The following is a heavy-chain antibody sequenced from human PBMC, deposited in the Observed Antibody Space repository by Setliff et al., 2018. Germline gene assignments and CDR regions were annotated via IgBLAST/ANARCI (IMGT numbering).Heavy chain of an antibody. Sequence: KSSETLSLTCTVSGGSISSSSYYWGWIRQPPGKGLEWIGSIYYSGSTYYNPSLKSRVTISVDTSKNQFSLKLSSVTAADTAVYYCARQNYNFWSGYYTPHYYYYYMDVRGKGTTVTVSS. CDR1: GGSISSSSYY. J-gene: IGHJ6*03. D-gene: IGHD3-3*01. V-gene: IGHV4-39*01. CDR2: IYYSGST. CDR3: ARQNYNFWSGYYTPHYYYYYMDV.